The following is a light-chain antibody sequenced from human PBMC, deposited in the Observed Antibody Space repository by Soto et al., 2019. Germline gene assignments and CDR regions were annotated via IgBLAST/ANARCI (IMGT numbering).Light chain of an antibody. J-gene: IGKJ2*01. CDR3: QQSYKAPHT. CDR2: AAS. Sequence: DIPMTQSPSSLSASVGDRVTITCRASQGGSAYLLWYQQRQGRAPKLLIYAASNFLSWVPSRFSGSGSGTNFTLTSSSLQPEDFATYYCQQSYKAPHTLGQGTKLGT. V-gene: IGKV1-39*01. CDR1: QGGSAY.